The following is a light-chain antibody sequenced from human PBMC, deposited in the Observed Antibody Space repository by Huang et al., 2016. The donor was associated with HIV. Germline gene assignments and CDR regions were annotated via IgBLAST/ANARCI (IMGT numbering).Light chain of an antibody. CDR1: QSVLSGNNKNY. Sequence: DIVMTQSPDSLAVSLGERATINCKSSQSVLSGNNKNYLAWFQQKSGQPPKLLIYCASTRESGVPDRFSGSGSRTDFTLTINSLQPEDVAVYYCQQYFNPPVTFGPGTKVHVK. CDR3: QQYFNPPVT. J-gene: IGKJ3*01. V-gene: IGKV4-1*01. CDR2: CAS.